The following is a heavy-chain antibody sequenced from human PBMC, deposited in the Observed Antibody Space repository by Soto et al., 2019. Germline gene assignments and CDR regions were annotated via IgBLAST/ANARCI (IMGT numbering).Heavy chain of an antibody. CDR2: IDPSDSYT. CDR1: GYSFTSYW. J-gene: IGHJ1*01. V-gene: IGHV5-10-1*01. CDR3: ASTYYDSSGYGLQH. Sequence: GESLKISCKGSGYSFTSYWISWVRQMPGKGLEWMGRIDPSDSYTNYSPSFQGHVTISADKSIGTAYLQWSSLKASDTAMYYCASTYYDSSGYGLQHWGQGTLVTVSS. D-gene: IGHD3-22*01.